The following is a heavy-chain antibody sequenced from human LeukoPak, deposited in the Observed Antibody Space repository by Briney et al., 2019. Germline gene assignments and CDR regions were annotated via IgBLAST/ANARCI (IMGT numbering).Heavy chain of an antibody. J-gene: IGHJ5*02. Sequence: SETLSLTCTVSGGSISSSSYYWGWIRQPPGKGLEWIGSIYYSGSTYYNPSLKSRVTISVDTSKNQFSLKLSSVTAADTAVYYCARQYYDSSGYLSDWFDPWAREPWSPSPQ. D-gene: IGHD3-22*01. V-gene: IGHV4-39*01. CDR3: ARQYYDSSGYLSDWFDP. CDR1: GGSISSSSYY. CDR2: IYYSGST.